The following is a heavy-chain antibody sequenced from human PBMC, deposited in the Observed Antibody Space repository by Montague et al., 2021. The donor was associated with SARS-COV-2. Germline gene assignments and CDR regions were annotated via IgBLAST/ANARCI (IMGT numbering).Heavy chain of an antibody. CDR1: GGSISSYY. D-gene: IGHD3-9*01. CDR3: ARHKSFDWLLIPKVGYYCMDV. J-gene: IGHJ6*02. CDR2: IYYSGST. V-gene: IGHV4-59*08. Sequence: SETLSLTCTVSGGSISSYYWSWIWQPPGKGLEWIGYIYYSGSTNXNHTPKSQVPISVDTYKNQFSLKLSSVTAADTAVDYCARHKSFDWLLIPKVGYYCMDVWGQGTTVTVSS.